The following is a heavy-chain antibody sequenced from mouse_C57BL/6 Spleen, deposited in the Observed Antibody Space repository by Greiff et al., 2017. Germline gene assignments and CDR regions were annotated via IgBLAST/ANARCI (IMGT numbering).Heavy chain of an antibody. Sequence: VQLQQSGPELVKPGASVKISCKASGYAFSSSWMNWVKQRPGKGLEWIGRIYPGDGDTNYNGKFKGKATLTADKSSSTAYMQLSSLTSEDSAVYFCARLTVVHYFDYWGQGTTLTVSS. V-gene: IGHV1-82*01. J-gene: IGHJ2*01. CDR1: GYAFSSSW. D-gene: IGHD1-1*01. CDR2: IYPGDGDT. CDR3: ARLTVVHYFDY.